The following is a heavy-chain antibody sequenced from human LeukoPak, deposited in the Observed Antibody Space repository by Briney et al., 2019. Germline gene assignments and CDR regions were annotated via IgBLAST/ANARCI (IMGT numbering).Heavy chain of an antibody. J-gene: IGHJ4*02. CDR2: VKKDASEK. Sequence: PGGSLRLSCAASGFTFSNNWMTWVRQAPGKGLEWVASVKKDASEKYYVDSVKGRFTISRDNSKNTLYLQMNSLRAEDTAVYYCARSSTIFGVDFGYFDYWGQGTLVTVSS. CDR1: GFTFSNNW. D-gene: IGHD3-3*01. CDR3: ARSSTIFGVDFGYFDY. V-gene: IGHV3-7*01.